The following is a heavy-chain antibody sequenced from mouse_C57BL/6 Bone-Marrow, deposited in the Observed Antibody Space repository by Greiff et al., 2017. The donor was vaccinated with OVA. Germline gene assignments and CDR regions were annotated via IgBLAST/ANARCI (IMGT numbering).Heavy chain of an antibody. CDR3: ARPLNWDWYFDV. D-gene: IGHD4-1*01. CDR2: IDPSDSYT. V-gene: IGHV1-59*01. J-gene: IGHJ1*03. CDR1: GYTFTSYW. Sequence: QVQLQQPGAELVRPGTSVKLSCKASGYTFTSYWMHWVKQRPGQGLEWIGVIDPSDSYTNYNQKFKGKATLTVYTASSTAYMQLSSLTSEDSAVYYCARPLNWDWYFDVWGTGTTVTVSS.